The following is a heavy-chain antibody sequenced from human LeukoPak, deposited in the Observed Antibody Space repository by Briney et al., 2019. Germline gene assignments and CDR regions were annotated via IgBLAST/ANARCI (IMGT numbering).Heavy chain of an antibody. CDR2: ISNIASYI. CDR3: ARAFYYDIIGGEGMDV. J-gene: IGHJ6*02. Sequence: GGSLRLSCAASGFTFSTYNMNWVRQAPGRGLEWVSSISNIASYIFYADSVKGRFTISRDNAKNSLYLQMNSLRAEDTAVYYCARAFYYDIIGGEGMDVWGQGTTVTVSS. CDR1: GFTFSTYN. D-gene: IGHD3-22*01. V-gene: IGHV3-21*01.